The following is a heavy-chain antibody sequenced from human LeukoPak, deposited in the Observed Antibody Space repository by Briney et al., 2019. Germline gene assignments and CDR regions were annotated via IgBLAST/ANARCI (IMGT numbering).Heavy chain of an antibody. Sequence: PGGSLRLSCAASTFSIRNYWMHWVRQAPGKGLVWVSHINSDGSWTSYADSVKGRFTISRDNSKNTLYLQMNSLRAEDTAVYYCARDSEGAFDYWGQGTLVTVSS. CDR1: TFSIRNYW. J-gene: IGHJ4*02. V-gene: IGHV3-74*01. CDR2: INSDGSWT. CDR3: ARDSEGAFDY. D-gene: IGHD3-16*01.